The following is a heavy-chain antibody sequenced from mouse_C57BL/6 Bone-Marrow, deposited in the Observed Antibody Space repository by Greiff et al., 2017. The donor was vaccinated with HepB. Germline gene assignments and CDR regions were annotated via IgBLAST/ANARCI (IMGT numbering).Heavy chain of an antibody. V-gene: IGHV5-12*01. CDR3: ARRGLLRRGDYAMDY. D-gene: IGHD1-2*01. Sequence: EVQRVESGGGLVQPGGSLKLSCAASGFTFSDYYMYWVRQTPEKRLEWVAYISNGGGSTYYPDTVKGRFTISRDNAKNTLYLQMSRLKSEDTAMYYCARRGLLRRGDYAMDYWGQGTSVTVSS. J-gene: IGHJ4*01. CDR2: ISNGGGST. CDR1: GFTFSDYY.